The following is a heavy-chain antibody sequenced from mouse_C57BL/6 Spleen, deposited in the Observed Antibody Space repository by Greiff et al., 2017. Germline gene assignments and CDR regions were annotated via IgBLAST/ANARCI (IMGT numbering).Heavy chain of an antibody. V-gene: IGHV1-76*01. D-gene: IGHD1-1*01. CDR3: ARADGSHYFDY. CDR2: IYPGSGNT. J-gene: IGHJ2*01. CDR1: GYTFTDYY. Sequence: VKLVESGAELVRPGASVKLSCKASGYTFTDYYINWVKQRPGQGLEWIARIYPGSGNTYYNEKFKGKATLTAEKSSSTAYMQLSSLTSEDSAVYFCARADGSHYFDYWGQGTTLTVSS.